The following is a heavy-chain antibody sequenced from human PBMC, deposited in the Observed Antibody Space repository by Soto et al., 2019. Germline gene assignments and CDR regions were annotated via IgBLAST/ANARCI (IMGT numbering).Heavy chain of an antibody. V-gene: IGHV3-33*01. CDR2: IWYDGSNK. CDR3: ARQRLVGIYYYYYGMDV. CDR1: GFTFSSYG. J-gene: IGHJ6*02. D-gene: IGHD6-13*01. Sequence: PGGSLRLSCAASGFTFSSYGMHWVRQAPGKGLEWVAVIWYDGSNKYYADSVKGRFTISRDNSKNTLYLQMNSLRAEDTAVYYCARQRLVGIYYYYYGMDVWGQGTTVTVSS.